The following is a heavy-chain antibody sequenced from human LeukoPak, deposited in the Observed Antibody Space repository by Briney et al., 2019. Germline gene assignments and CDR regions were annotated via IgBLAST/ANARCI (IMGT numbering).Heavy chain of an antibody. CDR2: IIPLFGSL. Sequence: SVKVSCKASGGTFCTNGISWMRQAPGLGLEWMGGIIPLFGSLNYAQKFQGRVTITADESTTTAYMELSSLRSEDTAMYYCARVITIGQPPYYYYMDVWGKGTTVSVSS. V-gene: IGHV1-69*13. J-gene: IGHJ6*03. CDR1: GGTFCTNG. D-gene: IGHD3-10*01. CDR3: ARVITIGQPPYYYYMDV.